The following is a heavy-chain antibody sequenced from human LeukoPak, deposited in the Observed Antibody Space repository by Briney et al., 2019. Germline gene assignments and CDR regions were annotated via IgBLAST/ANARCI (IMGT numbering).Heavy chain of an antibody. Sequence: SGGSLRLSCAASGFTFSSYEMNWVRQAPGKGLEWVSYISSSGSTIYYADSVKGRFTISRDNAKNSLYLQMNSLRAEDTAVYYCARDSGSYGLSNDCWGQGTQVTVSS. D-gene: IGHD1-26*01. CDR2: ISSSGSTI. CDR1: GFTFSSYE. CDR3: ARDSGSYGLSNDC. J-gene: IGHJ4*02. V-gene: IGHV3-48*03.